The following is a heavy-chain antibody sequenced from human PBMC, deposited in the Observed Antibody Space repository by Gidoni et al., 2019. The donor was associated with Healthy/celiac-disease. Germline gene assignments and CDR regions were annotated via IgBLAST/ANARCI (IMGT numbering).Heavy chain of an antibody. D-gene: IGHD5-18*01. V-gene: IGHV1-24*01. CDR2: FDPEDGET. CDR3: ATVDTAMVDYHFDY. Sequence: QVQLVQSGAGVKKLGASVKFSCKVSGYTLTELSMHWVRQAPGKGLEWMGGFDPEDGETIYAQKFQGRVTMTEDTSTDTAYMELSSLRSEDTAVYYCATVDTAMVDYHFDYWGQGTLVTVSS. CDR1: GYTLTELS. J-gene: IGHJ4*02.